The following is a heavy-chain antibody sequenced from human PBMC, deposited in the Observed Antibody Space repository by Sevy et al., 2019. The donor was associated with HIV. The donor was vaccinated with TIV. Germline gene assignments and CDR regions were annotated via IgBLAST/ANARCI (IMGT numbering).Heavy chain of an antibody. V-gene: IGHV4-31*03. CDR2: IYPSGST. CDR1: GGSISSGGYY. CDR3: ARLGYSNGYYFDF. Sequence: SETLSLTCTVSGGSISSGGYYWSWIRQHPGKGLEGIGYIYPSGSTYYNPSLKSRITMSVDTSKNQFSLKLRSATAAETAMYNCARLGYSNGYYFDFWGQGTLVTASS. J-gene: IGHJ4*02. D-gene: IGHD6-19*01.